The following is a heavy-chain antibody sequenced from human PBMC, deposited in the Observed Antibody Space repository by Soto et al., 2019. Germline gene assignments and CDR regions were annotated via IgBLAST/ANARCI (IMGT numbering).Heavy chain of an antibody. V-gene: IGHV3-21*01. D-gene: IGHD1-1*01. J-gene: IGHJ6*03. CDR3: ARGSGTTGTTHYYYMDV. CDR1: GFTFSSYS. Sequence: GGSLRLSCAASGFTFSSYSMNWVRQAPGKGLEWVSSISSSSSYIYYADSVKGRFTISRDNAKNSLYLQMNSLRAEDTAVYYCARGSGTTGTTHYYYMDVWGKGTTVTVSS. CDR2: ISSSSSYI.